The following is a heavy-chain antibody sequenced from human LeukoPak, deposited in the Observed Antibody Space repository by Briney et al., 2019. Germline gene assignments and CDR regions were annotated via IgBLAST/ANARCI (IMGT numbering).Heavy chain of an antibody. CDR3: ARARARSLARYYYYYMDV. D-gene: IGHD3-10*01. V-gene: IGHV1-8*01. Sequence: ASVKVSCKASGYTFTSYDINWVRQATGQGLEWMGWMNPNSGNTGYAQKFRGRVTMTRNTSISTAYMELSSLRSEDTAVYYCARARARSLARYYYYYMDVWGKGTTVTVSS. CDR1: GYTFTSYD. J-gene: IGHJ6*03. CDR2: MNPNSGNT.